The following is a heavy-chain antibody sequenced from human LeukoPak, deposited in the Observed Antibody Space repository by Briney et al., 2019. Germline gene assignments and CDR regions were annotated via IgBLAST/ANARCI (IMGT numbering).Heavy chain of an antibody. D-gene: IGHD5-24*01. J-gene: IGHJ4*02. V-gene: IGHV3-66*01. CDR2: FYIGGST. CDR1: GFTVSDNY. Sequence: GGSLRLSCAVSGFTVSDNYMSWVRQAPGKGLEWVSVFYIGGSTYYADSVKGRFTISRDNSKNSVYLQMNGLRVEDTAVYYCARGDGYNFFDHWGQGTLVTVSS. CDR3: ARGDGYNFFDH.